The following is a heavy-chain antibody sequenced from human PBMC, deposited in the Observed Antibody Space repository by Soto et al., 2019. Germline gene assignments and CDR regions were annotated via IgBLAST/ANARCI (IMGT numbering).Heavy chain of an antibody. CDR2: ISGSGGST. D-gene: IGHD3-22*01. J-gene: IGHJ5*02. Sequence: GGSLRLSCAASGFTFSSYAMSWVRQVPGKGLEWVSVISGSGGSTDYADSVKGRFTISRDNSKNTLYLQMNSLRAEDTALYYCAKHRYYDSSGYNNWFDPWGQGTLVTV. CDR1: GFTFSSYA. V-gene: IGHV3-23*01. CDR3: AKHRYYDSSGYNNWFDP.